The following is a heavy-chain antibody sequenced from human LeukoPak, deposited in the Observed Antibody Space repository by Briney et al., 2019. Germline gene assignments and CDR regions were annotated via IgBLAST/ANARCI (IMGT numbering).Heavy chain of an antibody. CDR1: GGSFSGYY. CDR3: ARRYCSSTSCYTWQLNWFDP. Sequence: SETLSLTCAVYGGSFSGYYWSWIRHPPGKGLEWIGEINHSGSTNYNPSLKSRVTISVDTSKNQFSLKLSSVTAADTAVYYCARRYCSSTSCYTWQLNWFDPWGQGTLVTVSS. CDR2: INHSGST. J-gene: IGHJ5*02. V-gene: IGHV4-34*01. D-gene: IGHD2-2*02.